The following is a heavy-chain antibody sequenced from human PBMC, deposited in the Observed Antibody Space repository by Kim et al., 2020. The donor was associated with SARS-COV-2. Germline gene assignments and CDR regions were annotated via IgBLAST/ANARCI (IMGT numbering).Heavy chain of an antibody. CDR3: ARTFEAAIYGMDV. J-gene: IGHJ6*02. D-gene: IGHD2-2*01. Sequence: GGSLRLSCAASGFTVSSNYMSWVRQAPGKGLEWVSVLSSGGTTYYADSVKGRFTISRDNSKNTLYLQMSGLRAEDTAVYYCARTFEAAIYGMDVWGQGTTVTVSS. CDR2: LSSGGTT. V-gene: IGHV3-53*01. CDR1: GFTVSSNY.